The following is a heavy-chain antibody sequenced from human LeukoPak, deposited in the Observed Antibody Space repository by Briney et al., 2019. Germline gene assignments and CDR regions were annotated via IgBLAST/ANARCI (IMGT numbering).Heavy chain of an antibody. CDR1: GFTFSSYA. J-gene: IGHJ4*02. Sequence: RAGGSLRLSCAASGFTFSSYAMHWVRQAPGKGLEWVAVISYDGSNKYYADSVKGRFTISRDNSKNTLYLQMNSLRAEDTAVYYCAKLDPDSSGYYAVPPFDYWGQGTLVTVSS. CDR3: AKLDPDSSGYYAVPPFDY. CDR2: ISYDGSNK. V-gene: IGHV3-30-3*02. D-gene: IGHD3-22*01.